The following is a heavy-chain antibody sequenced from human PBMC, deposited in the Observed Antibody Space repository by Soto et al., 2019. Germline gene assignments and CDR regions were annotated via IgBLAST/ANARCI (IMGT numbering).Heavy chain of an antibody. Sequence: QVQLVQSGAEVKKPGYSVKVSCKASGGTFSSYAISWVRQAPGQGLEWMGGIIPIFGTANYAQKFQGRVTITADESTSTAYMELSSLRSEDTAVYYCASQKFQTMAIHTFDYWGQGTLVTVSS. D-gene: IGHD2-21*01. CDR2: IIPIFGTA. CDR1: GGTFSSYA. J-gene: IGHJ4*02. CDR3: ASQKFQTMAIHTFDY. V-gene: IGHV1-69*12.